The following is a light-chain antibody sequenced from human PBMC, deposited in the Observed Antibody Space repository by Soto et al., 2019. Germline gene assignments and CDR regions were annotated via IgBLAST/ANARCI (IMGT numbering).Light chain of an antibody. CDR1: SSDVGSYNL. Sequence: QSALTQPASVSGSPGQSITVSCTGTSSDVGSYNLVSWFQQHPGKAPKLIIYEGTKRPSGLSNRFSGSKSANTASLTISGLQAEDEADYYCYSYAGSGTFVFGTGTKLTVL. CDR2: EGT. J-gene: IGLJ1*01. V-gene: IGLV2-23*03. CDR3: YSYAGSGTFV.